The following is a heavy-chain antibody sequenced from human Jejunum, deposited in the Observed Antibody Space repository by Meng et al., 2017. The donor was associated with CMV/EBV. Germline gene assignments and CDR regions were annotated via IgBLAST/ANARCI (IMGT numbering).Heavy chain of an antibody. CDR2: ISSTGSSI. J-gene: IGHJ4*02. CDR3: ARGDYDFWGGY. Sequence: FSTYEMNWVRQAPGKGLKWISYISSTGSSIYYADSVKGRFTISRDNAKNSLYLQMNSLRAEDTAVYYCARGDYDFWGGYWGQGTLVTVSS. CDR1: FS. V-gene: IGHV3-48*03. D-gene: IGHD3-3*01.